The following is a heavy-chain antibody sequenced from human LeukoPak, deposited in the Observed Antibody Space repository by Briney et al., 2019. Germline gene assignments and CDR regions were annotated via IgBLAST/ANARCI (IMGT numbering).Heavy chain of an antibody. Sequence: SETLSLTCTVSGGSISSSSYYWGWIRQPPGKGLEWIGSIYYSGSTYYNPSLKSRVTISVDTSKNQFSLKLSSMTAADTAVYYCARGYELWFGNRLNAFDIWGQGTMVTVSS. CDR2: IYYSGST. J-gene: IGHJ3*02. V-gene: IGHV4-39*01. CDR3: ARGYELWFGNRLNAFDI. CDR1: GGSISSSSYY. D-gene: IGHD3-10*01.